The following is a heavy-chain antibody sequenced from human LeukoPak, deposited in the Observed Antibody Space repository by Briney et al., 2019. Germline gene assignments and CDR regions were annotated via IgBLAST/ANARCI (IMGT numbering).Heavy chain of an antibody. V-gene: IGHV3-30*04. CDR3: ARETPIVATANEDDY. CDR2: ISYDGSNK. J-gene: IGHJ4*02. D-gene: IGHD5-12*01. CDR1: GFTFSSYA. Sequence: PGGSLRLSCAASGFTFSSYAMHWVRQAPGKGLEWVAVISYDGSNKYYADSVKGRFTISRDNSKNTLYLQMNSLRAEDTAVYYCARETPIVATANEDDYWGQGTLVTVSS.